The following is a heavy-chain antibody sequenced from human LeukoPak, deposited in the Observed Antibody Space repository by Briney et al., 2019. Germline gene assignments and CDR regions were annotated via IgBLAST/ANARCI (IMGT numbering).Heavy chain of an antibody. CDR2: INSDGSST. Sequence: GGSLRLSCAASGFTFSSYWMHWVRQAPGKGLVWVSRINSDGSSTSYADSVRGRFSISRDNAKNTLYLQMNSLRAEDTAVYYCAKDRHRYGDYGVGGIDYWGQGTLVTVSS. CDR3: AKDRHRYGDYGVGGIDY. V-gene: IGHV3-74*01. J-gene: IGHJ4*02. CDR1: GFTFSSYW. D-gene: IGHD4-17*01.